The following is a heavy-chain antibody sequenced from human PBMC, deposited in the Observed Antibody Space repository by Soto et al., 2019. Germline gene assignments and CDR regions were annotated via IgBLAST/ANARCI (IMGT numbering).Heavy chain of an antibody. J-gene: IGHJ4*02. CDR2: IYYSGST. D-gene: IGHD5-18*01. V-gene: IGHV4-39*01. CDR1: GGSISIGDYY. Sequence: SEPLSLTCTVSGGSISIGDYYWSWSRQPPGNGLEWIGSIYYSGSTYYNPSLKSRVTISVDTSKNQFSLKVGSVTAADTAVYYCARLYGYSYGLIDYWGQGTLVTVSS. CDR3: ARLYGYSYGLIDY.